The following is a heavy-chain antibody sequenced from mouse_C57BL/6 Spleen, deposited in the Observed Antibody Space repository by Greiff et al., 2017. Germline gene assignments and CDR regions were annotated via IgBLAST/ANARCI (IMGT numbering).Heavy chain of an antibody. J-gene: IGHJ2*01. Sequence: VQLQQPGAELVKPGASVQLSCKASGYTFTSYWMHWVKQRPGQGLEWIGMIHPNSGSTNYNEKFKSKATLTVDKSSSTAYMQLSSLTSEDSAVYYCARSNSSGYVLYFDYWGQGTTLTVSS. D-gene: IGHD3-2*02. CDR1: GYTFTSYW. CDR3: ARSNSSGYVLYFDY. CDR2: IHPNSGST. V-gene: IGHV1-64*01.